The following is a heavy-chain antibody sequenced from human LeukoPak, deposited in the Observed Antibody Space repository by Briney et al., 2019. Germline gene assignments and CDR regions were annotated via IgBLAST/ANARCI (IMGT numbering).Heavy chain of an antibody. V-gene: IGHV3-64*02. J-gene: IGHJ4*02. CDR1: GFTFSTYA. CDR2: ISSDGGST. D-gene: IGHD1-26*01. CDR3: ARSNNIVGATYFDY. Sequence: GGSLRLSCAASGFTFSTYAMHWVRQAPGKGLEYMSSISSDGGSTYYADSVKGRFTISRDNSKNTLYLQMGRLRAEDMAVYYCARSNNIVGATYFDYWGQGTLVTVSS.